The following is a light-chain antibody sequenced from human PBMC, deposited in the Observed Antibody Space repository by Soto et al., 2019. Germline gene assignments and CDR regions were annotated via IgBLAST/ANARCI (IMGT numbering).Light chain of an antibody. CDR3: QQYGNSPYT. V-gene: IGKV3-20*01. J-gene: IGKJ2*01. Sequence: EIVLTQSPGTLSFSPGERAPLSCRDSQSVNNNYLAWYQQKPGQAPRLLIYGASSRATGIPDRFSGSGSGTDFTLNISRLEPEDFAVYYCQQYGNSPYTFGQGTKLEIK. CDR1: QSVNNNY. CDR2: GAS.